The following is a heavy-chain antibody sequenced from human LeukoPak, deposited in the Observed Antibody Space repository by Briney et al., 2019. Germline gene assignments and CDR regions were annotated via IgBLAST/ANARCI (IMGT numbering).Heavy chain of an antibody. CDR1: GYTFTSYY. CDR2: INPNTGGA. D-gene: IGHD6-19*01. Sequence: AASVKVSCKASGYTFTSYYMHWVRQAPGQGLEWMGWINPNTGGAKYAQKFQGRVTMTRDTSITTTYMGLSRLSSDDTAVYYCAKGRVVAGTKSLMYHWLDPWGQGTLVTVSS. CDR3: AKGRVVAGTKSLMYHWLDP. J-gene: IGHJ5*02. V-gene: IGHV1-2*02.